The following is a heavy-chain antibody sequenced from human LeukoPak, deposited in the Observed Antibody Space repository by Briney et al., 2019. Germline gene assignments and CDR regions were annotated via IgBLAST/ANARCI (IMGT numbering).Heavy chain of an antibody. D-gene: IGHD4-11*01. V-gene: IGHV1-2*02. J-gene: IGHJ4*02. CDR1: GYTFTVYY. CDR3: ARGDYSNSFHSELYYFDY. CDR2: INPNSGGT. Sequence: ASVKVSCKSSGYTFTVYYMHWVRQAPGQGLGWMGWINPNSGGTNYAQKFQGRVTMTRDTSISTAYMELRRLRSDDTAVYYCARGDYSNSFHSELYYFDYWGQGTLVTVSS.